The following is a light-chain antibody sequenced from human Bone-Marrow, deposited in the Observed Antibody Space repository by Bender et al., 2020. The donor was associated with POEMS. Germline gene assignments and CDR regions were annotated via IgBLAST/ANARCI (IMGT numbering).Light chain of an antibody. CDR3: CSYAGNFIRV. CDR1: SSDVTY. Sequence: QSALTQPRSVSGSPGQSVTISCTGTSSDVTYVSWYQHHPGKAPKFLIYDVSNRPSGVPDRFSGSKSGNTASLTISGLQADDEADYYCCSYAGNFIRVFGGGTKLTVL. CDR2: DVS. J-gene: IGLJ3*02. V-gene: IGLV2-11*01.